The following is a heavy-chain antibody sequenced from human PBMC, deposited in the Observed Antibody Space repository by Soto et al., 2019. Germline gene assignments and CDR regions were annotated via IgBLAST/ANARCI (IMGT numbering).Heavy chain of an antibody. V-gene: IGHV1-69*06. CDR2: IIPIFGTA. D-gene: IGHD3-22*01. CDR3: ARDRRYYDSSGYWFDP. Sequence: SVKVSCKASGGTFSSYAISWVRQAPGQGLEWMGGIIPIFGTANYAQKFQGRVTITADKSTSTAYMELSSPRSEDTAVYYCARDRRYYDSSGYWFDPWGQGTLVTVSS. CDR1: GGTFSSYA. J-gene: IGHJ5*02.